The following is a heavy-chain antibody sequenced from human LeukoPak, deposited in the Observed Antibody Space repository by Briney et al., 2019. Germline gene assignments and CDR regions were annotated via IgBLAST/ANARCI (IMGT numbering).Heavy chain of an antibody. D-gene: IGHD3-3*01. CDR2: ISYDGSNK. Sequence: PGGSLRLSCAASGFTFSSYGMHWVRQAPGKGLEWVAVISYDGSNKYYADSVKGRFTISRDNSKNTLYLQMNSLRAEDTAVYYCAKAIFALYFHGMDVWGQGTTVTVSS. V-gene: IGHV3-30*18. CDR3: AKAIFALYFHGMDV. J-gene: IGHJ6*02. CDR1: GFTFSSYG.